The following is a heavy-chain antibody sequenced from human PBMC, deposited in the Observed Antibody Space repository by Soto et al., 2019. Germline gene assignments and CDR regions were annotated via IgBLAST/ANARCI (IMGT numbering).Heavy chain of an antibody. Sequence: SETLSLTCTVSGGSISSSSYYWGWIRHPPGKGLEWIGSIYYSGSTYYNPSLKSRVTISVDTSKNQFSLKLSSVTAADTAVYYCASQYSNPAYYFDYWGQGTLVTVSS. CDR3: ASQYSNPAYYFDY. CDR2: IYYSGST. V-gene: IGHV4-39*01. CDR1: GGSISSSSYY. J-gene: IGHJ4*02. D-gene: IGHD4-4*01.